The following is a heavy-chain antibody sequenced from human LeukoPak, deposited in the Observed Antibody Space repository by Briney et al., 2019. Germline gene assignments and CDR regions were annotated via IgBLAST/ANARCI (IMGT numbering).Heavy chain of an antibody. CDR2: IYPGDSDT. J-gene: IGHJ4*02. CDR1: GYRFTSYW. CDR3: ARHEANGHYSFDY. D-gene: IGHD2-8*01. Sequence: GESLKISCKGSGYRFTSYWIGWVRQMPGKGLEWMGTIYPGDSDTRYSPSFQGQVTISADKSISTAYLQWSSLKASDTAMYFCARHEANGHYSFDYWGQGTLVTVSS. V-gene: IGHV5-51*01.